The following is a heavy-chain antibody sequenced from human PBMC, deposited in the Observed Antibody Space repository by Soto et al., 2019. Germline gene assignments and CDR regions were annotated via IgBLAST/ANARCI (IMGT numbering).Heavy chain of an antibody. Sequence: ASVKVSCKASGYTFTNYAIHWVRQAPGQRLEWMGWINAGNGNTKYSQKFQGRVTITRDTPASTAYMELSSLRSEDTAVYYCGRDGGYCSSTSCRGINWFDPWGQGTLVTVSS. CDR2: INAGNGNT. CDR3: GRDGGYCSSTSCRGINWFDP. V-gene: IGHV1-3*01. CDR1: GYTFTNYA. J-gene: IGHJ5*02. D-gene: IGHD2-2*01.